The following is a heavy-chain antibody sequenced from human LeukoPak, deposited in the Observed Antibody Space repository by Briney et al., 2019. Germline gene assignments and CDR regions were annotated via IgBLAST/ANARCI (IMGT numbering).Heavy chain of an antibody. D-gene: IGHD3-22*01. J-gene: IGHJ4*02. V-gene: IGHV3-23*01. CDR2: ISSSGGYT. CDR1: GFTFSSYG. CDR3: AKQAGNYYDSSGHVDY. Sequence: GGSLRLSCAASGFTFSSYGMSWVGQAPGKGLEWVSTISSSGGYTYYAYSVKGRVTVSRDNSKNTLYLQMNSLRAEDTAVYYCAKQAGNYYDSSGHVDYWGQGTLVTVSS.